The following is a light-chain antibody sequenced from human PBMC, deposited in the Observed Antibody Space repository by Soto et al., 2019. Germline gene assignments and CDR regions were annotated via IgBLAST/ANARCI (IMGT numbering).Light chain of an antibody. V-gene: IGKV3D-7*01. CDR2: GAS. CDR1: QRVSSSY. Sequence: PGERVTLSCRASQRVSSSYLTWYQQKPGQAPRLLIYGASTRATSIPARFSGSGSGTDFTLTISSLQPEDFAVYYCQQDLAFGQGTKVEIK. J-gene: IGKJ1*01. CDR3: QQDLA.